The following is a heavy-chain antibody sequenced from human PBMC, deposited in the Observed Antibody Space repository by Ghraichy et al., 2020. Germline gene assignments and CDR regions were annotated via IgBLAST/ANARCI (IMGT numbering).Heavy chain of an antibody. V-gene: IGHV4-34*01. J-gene: IGHJ6*02. CDR1: GGSFGKYY. D-gene: IGHD2-2*01. CDR2: INHSGST. CDR3: ARTGYCSSTSCPSGPLDV. Sequence: SETLSLTCAVYGGSFGKYYWSWIRQPPGEGLEWIGEINHSGSTNYSPSLKSRVTISVDTSKNQFSLKLRSVTAADTAVYYCARTGYCSSTSCPSGPLDVWGQGTTVTVSS.